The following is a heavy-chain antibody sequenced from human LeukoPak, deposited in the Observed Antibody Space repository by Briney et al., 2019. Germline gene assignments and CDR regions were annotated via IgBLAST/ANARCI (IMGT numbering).Heavy chain of an antibody. CDR3: AAPIGGNHNYYYYYYGMDV. D-gene: IGHD4-23*01. Sequence: SVKVSCKASGFTFTSSAMQWVRQARGRRLEWIGWIVVGSGNTNYAQKFQERVTITRDMSTSTAYMELSSLRSEDTAVYYCAAPIGGNHNYYYYYYGMDVWGQGTTVTVSS. V-gene: IGHV1-58*02. CDR1: GFTFTSSA. J-gene: IGHJ6*02. CDR2: IVVGSGNT.